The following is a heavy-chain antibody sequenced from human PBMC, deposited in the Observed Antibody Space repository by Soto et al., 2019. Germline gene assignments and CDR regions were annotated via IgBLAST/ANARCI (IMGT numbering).Heavy chain of an antibody. J-gene: IGHJ4*02. CDR3: ARRRSSSWYAADSSDY. D-gene: IGHD6-13*01. Sequence: SETLSLTCTVSGGSISSSSYYWGWIRQPPGKGLECIGSIYYSGSTYYNPSLKSRVTISVDTSKNQFSLKLSSVTASDTAVYYCARRRSSSWYAADSSDYCGQGTLRTVSS. CDR2: IYYSGST. V-gene: IGHV4-39*01. CDR1: GGSISSSSYY.